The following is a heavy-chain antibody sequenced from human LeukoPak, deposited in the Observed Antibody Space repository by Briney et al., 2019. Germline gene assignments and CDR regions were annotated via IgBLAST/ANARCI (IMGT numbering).Heavy chain of an antibody. D-gene: IGHD2-15*01. CDR2: ISSSSSYI. CDR3: AKVTSGGSCYQSDY. V-gene: IGHV3-21*04. Sequence: GGSLRLSCAASGFTFSSYSMNWVRQAPGKGLEWVPSISSSSSYIYYADSVKGRFTISRDNSKNTLYLQMNNLRAEDTAVYYCAKVTSGGSCYQSDYWGQGTLVTVSS. J-gene: IGHJ4*02. CDR1: GFTFSSYS.